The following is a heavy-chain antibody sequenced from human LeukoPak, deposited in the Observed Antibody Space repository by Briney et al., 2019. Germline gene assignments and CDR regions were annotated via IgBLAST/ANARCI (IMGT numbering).Heavy chain of an antibody. CDR3: AKSRSGVSSCYNY. V-gene: IGHV3-23*01. D-gene: IGHD2-15*01. CDR2: ISGSDDNT. CDR1: GFIFSNYA. J-gene: IGHJ4*02. Sequence: GGSLRLSCAASGFIFSNYAMSWVRQAPGKGLEWVSAISGSDDNTYYADSVRGRFTISRDNSKNTLYLQMNSLRAEDTAICFCAKSRSGVSSCYNYWGQGTLVTVSS.